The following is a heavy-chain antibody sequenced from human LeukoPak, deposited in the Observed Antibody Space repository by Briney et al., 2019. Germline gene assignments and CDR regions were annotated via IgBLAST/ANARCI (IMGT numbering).Heavy chain of an antibody. Sequence: GGSLRLSCAASGFTFSSYAMSWVCQAPGKGLEWVSAISGSGGNTYYADSVKGRFTISRDNSKNTLYLQMNSLRAEHTAVYYCAKDMAPCGGDCYPPRDFWYYGMDVWGQGTTVTVSS. V-gene: IGHV3-23*01. D-gene: IGHD2-21*02. CDR3: AKDMAPCGGDCYPPRDFWYYGMDV. CDR1: GFTFSSYA. CDR2: ISGSGGNT. J-gene: IGHJ6*02.